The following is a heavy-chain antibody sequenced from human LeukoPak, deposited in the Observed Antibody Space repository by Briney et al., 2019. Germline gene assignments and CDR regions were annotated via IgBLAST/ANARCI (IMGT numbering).Heavy chain of an antibody. CDR3: ARGREYYYDSSGYYYVHAFDI. CDR2: MNPNSGNT. V-gene: IGHV1-8*01. D-gene: IGHD3-22*01. CDR1: GYTFTSYD. Sequence: ASVKVSCKASGYTFTSYDINWVRQATGQGLEWMGWMNPNSGNTGYAQKFQGRVTMTRNTSISTAYMELSSLRSEDTAVYYCARGREYYYDSSGYYYVHAFDIWGHGTMVTVSS. J-gene: IGHJ3*02.